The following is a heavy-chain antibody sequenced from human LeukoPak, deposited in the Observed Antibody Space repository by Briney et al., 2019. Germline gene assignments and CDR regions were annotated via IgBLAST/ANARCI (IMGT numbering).Heavy chain of an antibody. V-gene: IGHV3-23*01. Sequence: GGSLRLSCAASGFTFTNYGMNWVRQAPGKGLEWVSGIIASGGTTYTADSVKGRFTISRDNSKNTLYLQMNSLRAEDTAVYYCARDLNWGAFDIRGQGTIVSVSS. J-gene: IGHJ3*02. D-gene: IGHD7-27*01. CDR3: ARDLNWGAFDI. CDR2: IIASGGTT. CDR1: GFTFTNYG.